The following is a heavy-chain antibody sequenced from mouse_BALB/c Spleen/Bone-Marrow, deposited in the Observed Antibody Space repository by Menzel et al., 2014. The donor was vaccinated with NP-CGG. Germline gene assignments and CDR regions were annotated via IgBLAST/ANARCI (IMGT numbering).Heavy chain of an antibody. Sequence: VQVVESGPGLVAPSQSLSITCTVSEFSLTSYGIHWVRQPPGKGLEWLGAIWAGGSTNFNSALMSRLSISKDNSKSQVFLKMNSLQTDDTAIYYCARGYYGYAWFAYWGQGTLVTVSA. CDR3: ARGYYGYAWFAY. V-gene: IGHV2-9*02. J-gene: IGHJ3*01. CDR1: EFSLTSYG. CDR2: IWAGGST. D-gene: IGHD2-2*01.